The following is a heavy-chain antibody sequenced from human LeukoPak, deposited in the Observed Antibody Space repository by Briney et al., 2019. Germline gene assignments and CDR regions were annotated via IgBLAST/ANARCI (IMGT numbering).Heavy chain of an antibody. J-gene: IGHJ4*02. CDR2: IYPGDSDT. CDR3: ARPGYSSSWYRFDY. D-gene: IGHD6-13*01. V-gene: IGHV5-51*01. CDR1: GYCFTSYW. Sequence: GESLKIFCKGFGYCFTSYWIGWVRQMPGKGLEWMGIIYPGDSDTRYSPSFQGQVTISADKSISTAYLQWSSLKASDTSMYYCARPGYSSSWYRFDYWGQGTLVTVSS.